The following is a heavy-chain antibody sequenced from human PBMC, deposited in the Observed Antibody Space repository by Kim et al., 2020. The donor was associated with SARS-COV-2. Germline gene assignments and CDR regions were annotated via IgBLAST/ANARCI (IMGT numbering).Heavy chain of an antibody. Sequence: GGSLRLSCAASGFSFSDYYMSWIRQAPGKGLEWVSHISSSGNSIYYADSVKGRFTISRDSAKNSLYLQMNKLRAEDTAVYFCARDWDASGYPYYYYGMDVWGQGTTVTVSS. D-gene: IGHD3-22*01. CDR3: ARDWDASGYPYYYYGMDV. V-gene: IGHV3-11*01. CDR1: GFSFSDYY. CDR2: ISSSGNSI. J-gene: IGHJ6*02.